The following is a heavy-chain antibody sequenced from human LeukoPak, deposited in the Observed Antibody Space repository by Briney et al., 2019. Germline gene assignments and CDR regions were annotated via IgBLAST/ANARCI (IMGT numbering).Heavy chain of an antibody. CDR3: ASQPRSSVDY. D-gene: IGHD6-6*01. J-gene: IGHJ4*02. Sequence: PGGSLRLSCAASGITLSSYWMSWVRQAPGKGLEWVANIRQDGSEKYYVDSVKGRFTISRDNAKNSLYLQMNSLRAEDTAVYYCASQPRSSVDYWGQGTLVTVSS. V-gene: IGHV3-7*01. CDR1: GITLSSYW. CDR2: IRQDGSEK.